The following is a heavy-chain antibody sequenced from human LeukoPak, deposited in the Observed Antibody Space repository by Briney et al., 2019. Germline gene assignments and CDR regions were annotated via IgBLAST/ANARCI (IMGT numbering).Heavy chain of an antibody. J-gene: IGHJ4*02. Sequence: GGSLRLSCAASGFTFSSYSMNWVRQAPGKGLEWVSSISSSSSYIYYADSVKGRFTISRDNAKNSLYLQMNSLRAEDTAVYYCARVGSSGYVYLCYWGQGTLVTVSS. CDR3: ARVGSSGYVYLCY. CDR2: ISSSSSYI. V-gene: IGHV3-21*01. CDR1: GFTFSSYS. D-gene: IGHD5-12*01.